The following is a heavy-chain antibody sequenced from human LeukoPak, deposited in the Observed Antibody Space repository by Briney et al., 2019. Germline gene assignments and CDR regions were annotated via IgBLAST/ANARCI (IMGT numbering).Heavy chain of an antibody. CDR1: GGSISSGGYY. CDR2: IYHSGST. J-gene: IGHJ5*02. D-gene: IGHD3-9*01. Sequence: PSQTLSLTCTVSGGSISSGGYYWSWIRQPPGKGLEWIGYIYHSGSTNYNPSLKSRVTISVDTSKNQFSLKLSSVTAADTAVYYCARGSRNYDILTGYYGGWFDPWGQGTLVTVSS. CDR3: ARGSRNYDILTGYYGGWFDP. V-gene: IGHV4-30-2*01.